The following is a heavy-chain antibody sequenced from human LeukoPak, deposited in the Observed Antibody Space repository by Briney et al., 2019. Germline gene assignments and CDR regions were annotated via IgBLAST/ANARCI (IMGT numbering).Heavy chain of an antibody. J-gene: IGHJ6*03. V-gene: IGHV4-59*01. Sequence: PSETLSLTCPVSGGSISSYYWSWIRQPPGKGLEWIGYIYYSGSTNYNPSLKSRVTISVDTSKNQFSLKLSSVTAADTAVYYCARVDGSSSRYYYYYMDVWGKGTTVTVSS. CDR2: IYYSGST. CDR1: GGSISSYY. CDR3: ARVDGSSSRYYYYYMDV. D-gene: IGHD6-6*01.